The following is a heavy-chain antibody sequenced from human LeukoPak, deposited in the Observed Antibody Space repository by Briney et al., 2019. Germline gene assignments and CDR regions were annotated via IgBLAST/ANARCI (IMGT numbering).Heavy chain of an antibody. CDR2: IYYSGST. Sequence: SQTLSLTCTVSGGSISSGGYYWSWIRQPPGKGLEWIGYIYYSGSTYYNPSLKSRVTISVNTSKNQFSLKLSSVTAADTAVYYCARVYCSGGSCYFDYWGQGTLVTVSS. CDR1: GGSISSGGYY. D-gene: IGHD2-15*01. V-gene: IGHV4-31*03. J-gene: IGHJ4*02. CDR3: ARVYCSGGSCYFDY.